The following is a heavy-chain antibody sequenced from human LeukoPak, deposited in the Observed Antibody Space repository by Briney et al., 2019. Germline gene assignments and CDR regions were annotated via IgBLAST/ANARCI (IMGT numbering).Heavy chain of an antibody. CDR3: TTEFSVGATTYYFDY. J-gene: IGHJ4*02. D-gene: IGHD1-26*01. V-gene: IGHV3-43D*03. CDR2: ISWDGGST. Sequence: PGGSLRLSCAASGFTFDDYAMHWVRQAPGKGLEWVSLISWDGGSTYYADSVKGRFTISRDNSKNSLYLQMNSLRAEDTALYYCTTEFSVGATTYYFDYWGQGTLVTVSS. CDR1: GFTFDDYA.